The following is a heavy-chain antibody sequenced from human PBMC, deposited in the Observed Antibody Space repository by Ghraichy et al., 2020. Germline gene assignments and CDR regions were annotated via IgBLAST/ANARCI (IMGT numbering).Heavy chain of an antibody. J-gene: IGHJ6*02. CDR1: GFTFSSYW. CDR3: ARDLLHPTYGSGGYHYYYCYWMDV. D-gene: IGHD3-10*01. Sequence: GGSLRLSCAASGFTFSSYWMHWVRQAPGKGLVWVSRINSDGSSTSYADSVKGRFTISRDNAKNTLYLQMNSLRAEDTAVYYCARDLLHPTYGSGGYHYYYCYWMDVWGQGTMVTVSS. V-gene: IGHV3-74*01. CDR2: INSDGSST.